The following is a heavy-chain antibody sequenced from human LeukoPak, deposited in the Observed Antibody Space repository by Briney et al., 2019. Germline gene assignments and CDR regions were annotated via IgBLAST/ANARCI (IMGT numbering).Heavy chain of an antibody. CDR3: ASRGRAGSDMLALDY. V-gene: IGHV4-59*01. Sequence: SETLSLTCTVSGGSISSYYWSWIRQPPGKGLEWIGYIYYSGSTNYNPSPKSRVTISVETSKNQFSLKLSSVTAADTAVYYCASRGRAGSDMLALDYWGQGTLVTVSS. J-gene: IGHJ4*02. CDR1: GGSISSYY. CDR2: IYYSGST. D-gene: IGHD6-19*01.